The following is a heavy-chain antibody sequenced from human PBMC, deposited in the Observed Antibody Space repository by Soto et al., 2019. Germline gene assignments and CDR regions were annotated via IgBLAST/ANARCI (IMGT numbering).Heavy chain of an antibody. D-gene: IGHD3-16*01. CDR2: ISAYNGNT. CDR1: GYTFTNFG. Sequence: QVQLVQSGAEVKKPGASVKVSCKASGYTFTNFGISWVRQAPGQGLEWMGWISAYNGNTNHPQNFQGRGTMTPDTVTSAAYMALRSLRSADTAVYYWARGGTQIASWGQGTLVTVSS. CDR3: ARGGTQIAS. J-gene: IGHJ4*02. V-gene: IGHV1-18*01.